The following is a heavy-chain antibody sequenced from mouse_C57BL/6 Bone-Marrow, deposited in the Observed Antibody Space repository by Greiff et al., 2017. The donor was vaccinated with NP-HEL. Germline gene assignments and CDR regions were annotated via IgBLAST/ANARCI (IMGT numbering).Heavy chain of an antibody. CDR2: IDPANGNT. CDR3: ASYYGSFYWYFDV. CDR1: GFNIKNTY. D-gene: IGHD1-1*01. V-gene: IGHV14-3*01. Sequence: VQLKESVAELVRPGASVKLSCTASGFNIKNTYMHWVKQRPEQGLEWIGRIDPANGNTKYAPKFQGKATITADTSSNTAYLQLSSLTSEDTAIYYCASYYGSFYWYFDVWGTGTTVTVSS. J-gene: IGHJ1*03.